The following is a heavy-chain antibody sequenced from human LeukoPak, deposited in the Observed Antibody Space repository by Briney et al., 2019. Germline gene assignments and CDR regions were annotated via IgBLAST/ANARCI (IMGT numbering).Heavy chain of an antibody. CDR2: IYETGHT. Sequence: SETLSLTCTVSGGSINNYYWSWIRQPPGKGLEWIAYIYETGHTGYNPSLKTRVTISLDTSKNQFSLKLNSVTAADTAVYYCARHFLRGGFDSWGQGTPVAVSS. V-gene: IGHV4-59*08. D-gene: IGHD5-12*01. CDR3: ARHFLRGGFDS. CDR1: GGSINNYY. J-gene: IGHJ4*02.